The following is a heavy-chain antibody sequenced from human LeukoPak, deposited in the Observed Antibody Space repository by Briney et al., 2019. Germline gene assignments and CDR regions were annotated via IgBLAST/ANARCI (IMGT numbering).Heavy chain of an antibody. V-gene: IGHV4-34*01. J-gene: IGHJ4*02. Sequence: SETLSLTCAVYGGSFSGYYWSWIRQPPGKGLEWIGEINHSGSTNYNPSLKSRVTISVDTSKNQFSLRLSSVTAADTAVYYCARGQLFNFDYWGQGTLVTVSS. CDR3: ARGQLFNFDY. CDR1: GGSFSGYY. D-gene: IGHD3-10*01. CDR2: INHSGST.